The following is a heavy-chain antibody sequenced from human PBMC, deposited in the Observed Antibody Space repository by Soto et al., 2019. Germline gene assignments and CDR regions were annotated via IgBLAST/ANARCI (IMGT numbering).Heavy chain of an antibody. CDR1: GGTLSSYT. CDR2: IIPILGIA. D-gene: IGHD2-15*01. J-gene: IGHJ3*02. V-gene: IGHV1-69*02. CDR3: ARQAAVAQVVAFDI. Sequence: GASVKVSCKASGGTLSSYTISWVRQAPGQGLEWMGRIIPILGIADYAQKFQGRVTITADKSTSTAYMELSSLRSEDTAVYYCARQAAVAQVVAFDIWGQGTMVTVSS.